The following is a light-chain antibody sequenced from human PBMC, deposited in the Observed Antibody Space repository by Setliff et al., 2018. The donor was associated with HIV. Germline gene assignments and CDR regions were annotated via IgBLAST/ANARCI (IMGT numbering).Light chain of an antibody. J-gene: IGLJ1*01. V-gene: IGLV2-11*01. CDR3: CSSAGTYTSFFV. CDR2: DVT. Sequence: QSALTQPRSVSGSPGQSVTIACTGTSRDAGDYNFVSWYQLHPGKAPKLIIYDVTKRPSGVPDRFSGSKSSNAASLTISGLQAEDEADYYCCSSAGTYTSFFVFGTGTKVTVL. CDR1: SRDAGDYNF.